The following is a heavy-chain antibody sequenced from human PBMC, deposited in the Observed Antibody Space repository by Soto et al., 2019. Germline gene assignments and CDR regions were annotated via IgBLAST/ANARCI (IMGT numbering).Heavy chain of an antibody. CDR2: IYYSGST. D-gene: IGHD4-17*01. Sequence: SETLSLTCTVSGGSISSYYWSWIRQPPGKGLEWIGYIYYSGSTNYNPSLKSRVTISVDTSKNQFSLKLSSVTAADTAVYYCARGVNYGDYYYYMDVWGKGTTVTVSS. V-gene: IGHV4-59*01. J-gene: IGHJ6*03. CDR1: GGSISSYY. CDR3: ARGVNYGDYYYYMDV.